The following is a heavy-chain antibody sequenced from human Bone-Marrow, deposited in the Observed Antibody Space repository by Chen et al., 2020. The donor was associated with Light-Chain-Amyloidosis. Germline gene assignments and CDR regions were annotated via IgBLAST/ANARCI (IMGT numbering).Heavy chain of an antibody. Sequence: QVQLQESGPGLVKPSQTLSLTCTVSGDSISSGPHYWTWIRQHPGRGLEWIGYIYYGGNSRYNPSLMSWVTISLDTSKNQFSLNLSSVTAADTAVYYCARGTMTSVDWSYYCDFWGQGTLVTVSS. CDR1: GDSISSGPHY. CDR3: ARGTMTSVDWSYYCDF. V-gene: IGHV4-31*03. CDR2: IYYGGNS. J-gene: IGHJ4*02. D-gene: IGHD3-22*01.